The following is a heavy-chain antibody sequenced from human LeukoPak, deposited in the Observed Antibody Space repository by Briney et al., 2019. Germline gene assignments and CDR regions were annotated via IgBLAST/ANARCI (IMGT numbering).Heavy chain of an antibody. CDR3: AKCPGALLTFDY. Sequence: GRSLRLSCAASGFTFSSYAMHWVRQAPGKGLEWVAVISYDGSNKYYADSVKGRFTISRDNSKNTLYLQMNSLRAEDTAVYYCAKCPGALLTFDYWGQGTLVTVSS. CDR2: ISYDGSNK. J-gene: IGHJ4*02. CDR1: GFTFSSYA. D-gene: IGHD2/OR15-2a*01. V-gene: IGHV3-30-3*02.